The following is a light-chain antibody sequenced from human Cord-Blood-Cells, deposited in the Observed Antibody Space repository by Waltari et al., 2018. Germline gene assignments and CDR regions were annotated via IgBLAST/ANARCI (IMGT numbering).Light chain of an antibody. CDR3: SSYTSSSTVV. Sequence: QSALTQPASVSGSPGQSFTISCTGTSSDVGCYNYVTWYQQHPGKAPKLMIYDVSNRPSGVSNRFSGSKSGNTASLTISGLQAEDEADYYCSSYTSSSTVVFGGGTKLTVL. J-gene: IGLJ2*01. CDR2: DVS. V-gene: IGLV2-14*01. CDR1: SSDVGCYNY.